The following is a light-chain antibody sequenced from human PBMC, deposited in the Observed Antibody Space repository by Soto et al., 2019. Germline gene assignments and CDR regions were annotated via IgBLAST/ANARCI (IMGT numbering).Light chain of an antibody. CDR2: EVS. CDR3: TQTIQPSPFT. J-gene: IGKJ3*01. Sequence: DIVMTQTPLSLSVTPGQPASISCKSSQSLLHSDGKTYLYWYLQKPGQPPQLLIYEVSNRFSGVPGKFTGTGSGTDFTLKISRVRTSTVGAYHCTQTIQPSPFTFGPGTNVDIK. V-gene: IGKV2D-29*01. CDR1: QSLLHSDGKTY.